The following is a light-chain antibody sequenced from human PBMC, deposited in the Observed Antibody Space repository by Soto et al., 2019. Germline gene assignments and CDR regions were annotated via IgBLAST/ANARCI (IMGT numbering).Light chain of an antibody. V-gene: IGLV3-21*02. Sequence: SYELTQPPSVSVAPGQTARITCGGDNIGSKTVHWYQQKSGQAPVLVVYDESDRPSGIPERFSGSNSGNTATLTISRVEAGDEADYYCQVRNSSSDHYVFGTGTKV. CDR2: DES. J-gene: IGLJ1*01. CDR3: QVRNSSSDHYV. CDR1: NIGSKT.